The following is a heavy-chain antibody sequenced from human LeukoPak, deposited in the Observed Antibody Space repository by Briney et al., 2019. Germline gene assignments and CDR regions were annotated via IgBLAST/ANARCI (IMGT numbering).Heavy chain of an antibody. V-gene: IGHV1-18*01. CDR1: GYTFSSYG. D-gene: IGHD5-12*01. J-gene: IGHJ4*02. CDR3: ARDWAVGYSGYPAPL. CDR2: ISAHNGDT. Sequence: ASVKVSCKASGYTFSSYGISWVRQAPGQGLEWMGWISAHNGDTKYSEKVQGRATMTTDTSTSTAYMELRSLRSDDTAVYYCARDWAVGYSGYPAPLWGQGTQVTVSS.